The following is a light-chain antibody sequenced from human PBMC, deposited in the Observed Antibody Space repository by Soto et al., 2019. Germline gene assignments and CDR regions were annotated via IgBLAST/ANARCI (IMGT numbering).Light chain of an antibody. CDR1: QSVGSN. V-gene: IGKV3-15*01. J-gene: IGKJ5*01. CDR2: GSS. CDR3: QQYHNWPIT. Sequence: EIVMTQSPATLSVSPGERVTLSCRASQSVGSNLAWYQQKPGQVPRLLIYGSSTRATGFPGRFSGSGSGTEFTLTISSLQSEDFAVYYCQQYHNWPITFGQGTRLEI.